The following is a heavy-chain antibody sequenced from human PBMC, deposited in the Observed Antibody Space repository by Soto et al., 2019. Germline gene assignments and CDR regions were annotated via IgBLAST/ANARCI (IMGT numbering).Heavy chain of an antibody. V-gene: IGHV2-5*02. Sequence: QITLKESGPTLVKPTQTLTLTCTFSGFSLSTSGVGVGWIRQPPGKALEWLALIYWDDDKRYSPSLKSRLTITKDTSKNKVVLTMTNMDPVDTATYYCAHRRDCSSTSCYDSDVWGQGTTVTVSS. CDR2: IYWDDDK. D-gene: IGHD2-2*01. CDR1: GFSLSTSGVG. CDR3: AHRRDCSSTSCYDSDV. J-gene: IGHJ6*02.